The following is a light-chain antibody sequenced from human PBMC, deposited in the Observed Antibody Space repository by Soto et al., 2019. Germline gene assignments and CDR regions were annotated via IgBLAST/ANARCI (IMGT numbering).Light chain of an antibody. CDR3: QQYYSYWT. J-gene: IGKJ1*01. CDR1: QGISSY. V-gene: IGKV1-8*01. Sequence: AIRMTQSPSSFSASTGDRVTITFRASQGISSYLAWYQQKPGKAPKLLIYAASTLQSGVPSRFSGSGSGTDFTLTISCLQSEDFAAYYCQQYYSYWTFGQGTKVDIK. CDR2: AAS.